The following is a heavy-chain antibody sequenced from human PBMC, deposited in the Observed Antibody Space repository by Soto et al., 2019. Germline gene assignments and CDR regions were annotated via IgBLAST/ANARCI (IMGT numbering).Heavy chain of an antibody. Sequence: ASVKVSCKASGYTFTTYAIHWVRQASGQRLEWMGWINAGNGNTKYSQKFQGRVTITRDTSASTAYMELSSLRSEDTAVYYCARGGSSSRPVDHWGQGTLVTVSS. CDR3: ARGGSSSRPVDH. V-gene: IGHV1-3*01. D-gene: IGHD6-13*01. CDR2: INAGNGNT. J-gene: IGHJ4*02. CDR1: GYTFTTYA.